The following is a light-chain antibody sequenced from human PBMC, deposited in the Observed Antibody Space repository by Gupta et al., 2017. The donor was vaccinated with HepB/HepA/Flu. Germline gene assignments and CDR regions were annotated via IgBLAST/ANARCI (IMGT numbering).Light chain of an antibody. CDR2: DVT. CDR3: SSYAGSNNFV. Sequence: QSALTHPPPASGSPGQSVTISCTGTSSDVGGYNYVSWYQLHPGKAPKLMIYDVTNRPSGVPDRFSGSKSGNTASLTVSGLQAEDEADYYCSSYAGSNNFVFGTGTKVTVL. J-gene: IGLJ1*01. V-gene: IGLV2-8*01. CDR1: SSDVGGYNY.